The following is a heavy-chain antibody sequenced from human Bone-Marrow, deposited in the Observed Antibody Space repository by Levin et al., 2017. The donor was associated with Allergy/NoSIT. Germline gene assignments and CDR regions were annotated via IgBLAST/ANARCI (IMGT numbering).Heavy chain of an antibody. Sequence: PGGSLRLSCAASGFGFSNVWMSWVRQAPGKGLEWVGRIKSNTDGGTTDHAAPVKGRFTISRDDSKSMVYLEMNSLKTEDTALYYCTTYNWNYWFDPWGQGTLVTVSS. V-gene: IGHV3-15*01. CDR1: GFGFSNVW. J-gene: IGHJ5*02. CDR2: IKSNTDGGTT. CDR3: TTYNWNYWFDP. D-gene: IGHD1-20*01.